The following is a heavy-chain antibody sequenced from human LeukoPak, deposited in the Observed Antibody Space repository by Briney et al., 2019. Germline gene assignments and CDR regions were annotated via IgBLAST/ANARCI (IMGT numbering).Heavy chain of an antibody. J-gene: IGHJ4*02. CDR3: AREGSLYHFDY. V-gene: IGHV1-2*02. Sequence: GPSMKVSSKASGYTFTGYYMHWVRQAPGQGLEWMGWINPNSGGTNYAQKFQGRVTMTRDTSISTAYMELSRLRSDDTAVYYCAREGSLYHFDYWGQGTLVTVSS. D-gene: IGHD2-15*01. CDR2: INPNSGGT. CDR1: GYTFTGYY.